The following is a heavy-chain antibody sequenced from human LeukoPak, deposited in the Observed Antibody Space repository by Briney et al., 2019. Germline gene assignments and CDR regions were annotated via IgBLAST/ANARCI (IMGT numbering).Heavy chain of an antibody. CDR3: ARGGRYGYNSGHDAFDI. CDR2: ISSSSSYI. J-gene: IGHJ3*02. CDR1: GVTFSSYT. Sequence: PGGSLRLSCAASGVTFSSYTMNWVRQAPGKGLEWVSSISSSSSYIYYADSVKGRFTISRDNAKNSLYLQMNSLRAEDTAVYYCARGGRYGYNSGHDAFDIWGQGAMVTVSS. V-gene: IGHV3-21*01. D-gene: IGHD6-19*01.